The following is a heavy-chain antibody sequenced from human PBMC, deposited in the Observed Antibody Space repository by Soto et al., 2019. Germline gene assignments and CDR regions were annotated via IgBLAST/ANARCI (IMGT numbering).Heavy chain of an antibody. CDR1: KFTFSSYA. CDR2: ISASGGST. V-gene: IGHV3-23*01. CDR3: AKVLPSHCSSISCWVFDY. Sequence: EVQLLESGGGLVQPGGSLRLSCVASKFTFSSYAMSWVRQAPGKGLEWVSIISASGGSTYYADSVKGRFSISRDNSKNTLYLQMNSLRAEDTAVYYCAKVLPSHCSSISCWVFDYWGQGTLVTVSS. D-gene: IGHD2-2*01. J-gene: IGHJ4*02.